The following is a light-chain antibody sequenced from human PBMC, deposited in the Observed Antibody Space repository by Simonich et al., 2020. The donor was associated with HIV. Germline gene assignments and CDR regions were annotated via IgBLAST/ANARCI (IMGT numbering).Light chain of an antibody. CDR1: QDINNY. V-gene: IGKV1-33*01. CDR2: DAS. CDR3: QQHDNLYT. J-gene: IGKJ2*01. Sequence: DIQMTQSPSSLSASVGDRVIITCKASQDINNYLNWYQQKPGKAPKLLLYDASNLKTGVPSRFSGSGSGTDFSCTISSLQPEDVATYYCQQHDNLYTFGQGTKLEIK.